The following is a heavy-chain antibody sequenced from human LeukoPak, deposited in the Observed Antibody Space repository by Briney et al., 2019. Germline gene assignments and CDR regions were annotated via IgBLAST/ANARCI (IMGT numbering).Heavy chain of an antibody. J-gene: IGHJ5*01. CDR2: ISGSGVNT. CDR3: AKGRAQWFGELLSGSRNGFDS. D-gene: IGHD3-10*01. Sequence: PGGSLRLSCAASGFTFSNYGMSWVRQPPGKGLEWVSAISGSGVNTYYADSVKGRFTISRDNSKNTLYLQMNSLRAEDTAVYYCAKGRAQWFGELLSGSRNGFDSWGQGTLVTVSS. V-gene: IGHV3-23*01. CDR1: GFTFSNYG.